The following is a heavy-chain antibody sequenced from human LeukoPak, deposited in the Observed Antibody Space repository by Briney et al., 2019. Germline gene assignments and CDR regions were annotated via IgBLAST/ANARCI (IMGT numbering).Heavy chain of an antibody. D-gene: IGHD6-13*01. CDR2: ISSDGSTT. CDR3: VRVRSSSGYDY. V-gene: IGHV3-74*01. CDR1: GFTFSTSW. J-gene: IGHJ4*02. Sequence: PGGSLRLSCATSGFTFSTSWMHWVRQAPGKGLVWVSRISSDGSTTTYADSVKGRFTISRDNAKNTLYLQMNSLRVEDTAVYYCVRVRSSSGYDYWGQGALVTVSA.